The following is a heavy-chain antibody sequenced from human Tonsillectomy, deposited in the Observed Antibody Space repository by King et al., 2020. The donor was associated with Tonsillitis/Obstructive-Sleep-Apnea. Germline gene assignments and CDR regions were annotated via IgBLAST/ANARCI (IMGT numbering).Heavy chain of an antibody. CDR2: IYTSGST. CDR1: GGSISSYY. Sequence: VQLQESGPGLVKPSENLSLTCTVSGGSISSYYWSWIRQPAGKGLEWIGRIYTSGSTNYKPSLKSRVTMSVDTSKNQFSPKLSSVTAADTAVYYCAGEGSGAGGEQWLVLYYFDYWGQGTLVTVSS. V-gene: IGHV4-4*07. D-gene: IGHD6-19*01. J-gene: IGHJ4*02. CDR3: AGEGSGAGGEQWLVLYYFDY.